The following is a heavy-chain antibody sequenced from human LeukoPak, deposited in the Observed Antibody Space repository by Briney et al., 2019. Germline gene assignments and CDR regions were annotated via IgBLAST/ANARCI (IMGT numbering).Heavy chain of an antibody. CDR2: IYTSGST. D-gene: IGHD3-3*01. Sequence: SETLSLTCTVSGGSISSYYWSWIRQPAGKGLEWIGRIYTSGSTNYNPSLKSRVTMSVDTSKNQFSLKLSSVTAADTAVYYCARDKIRDYDFWSGYSGMDVWGQGTTVTVSS. V-gene: IGHV4-4*07. J-gene: IGHJ6*02. CDR1: GGSISSYY. CDR3: ARDKIRDYDFWSGYSGMDV.